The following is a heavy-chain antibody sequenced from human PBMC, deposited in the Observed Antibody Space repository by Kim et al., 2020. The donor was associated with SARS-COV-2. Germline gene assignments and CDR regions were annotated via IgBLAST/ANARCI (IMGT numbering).Heavy chain of an antibody. J-gene: IGHJ4*02. CDR2: KADGGTI. CDR3: TSRNY. Sequence: KADGGTIDYAAPGKGRFTISRDDSKSTLYLQMSSLKTEDTAVYYCTSRNYWGQGTLVTVSS. V-gene: IGHV3-15*01.